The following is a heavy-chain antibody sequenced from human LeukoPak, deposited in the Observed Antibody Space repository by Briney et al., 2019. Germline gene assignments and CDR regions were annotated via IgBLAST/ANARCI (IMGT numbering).Heavy chain of an antibody. D-gene: IGHD3-9*01. CDR3: ARDFVLRYFDSNWFDP. J-gene: IGHJ5*02. CDR1: GFTFSSYS. Sequence: TTGGSLRLSCAASGFTFSSYSMNWVRQAPGKGLGWVSSISRSSSYIYYADSVKGRFTISRDNAKNSLYLQMNSLRAEDTAVYYCARDFVLRYFDSNWFDPWGQGTLVTVSS. CDR2: ISRSSSYI. V-gene: IGHV3-21*01.